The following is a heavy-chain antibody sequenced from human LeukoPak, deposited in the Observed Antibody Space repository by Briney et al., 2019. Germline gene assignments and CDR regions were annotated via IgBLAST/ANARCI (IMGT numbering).Heavy chain of an antibody. J-gene: IGHJ4*02. CDR2: IYYSGST. Sequence: SETPSLTCTVSGGSISSSSYYWGWIRQPPGKGLEWIGSIYYSGSTYYNPSLKSRVTISVDTSKNQFSLKLSSVTAADTAVYYCARVGNGYNLFDYWGQGTLVTVSS. CDR1: GGSISSSSYY. CDR3: ARVGNGYNLFDY. D-gene: IGHD5-24*01. V-gene: IGHV4-39*07.